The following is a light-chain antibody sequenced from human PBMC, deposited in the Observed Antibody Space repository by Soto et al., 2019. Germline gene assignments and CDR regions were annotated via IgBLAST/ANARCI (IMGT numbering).Light chain of an antibody. V-gene: IGKV2-28*01. CDR3: MQAIQAPRT. Sequence: DIVLTQSPLSLPVTPGEPASISCRSSQSLLHSNGNIYLDWYLQKPGQSPQLLIYLGFIRVSGVRDMFSGSGSGTDFTLKITRVEAEDVGVYYCMQAIQAPRTFGLGTKVEI. J-gene: IGKJ1*01. CDR1: QSLLHSNGNIY. CDR2: LGF.